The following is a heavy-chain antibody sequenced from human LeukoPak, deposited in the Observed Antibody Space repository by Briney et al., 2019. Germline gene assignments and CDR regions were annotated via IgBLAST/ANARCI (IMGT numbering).Heavy chain of an antibody. CDR3: ARVSGAASYFDY. J-gene: IGHJ4*02. D-gene: IGHD2-15*01. V-gene: IGHV4-59*02. CDR1: GGSVSSYY. CDR2: IFYIGGT. Sequence: SETLSLTCTVSGGSVSSYYWSWIRQPPGKGLEWIGNIFYIGGTTYNPSLKSRVTISLDTSKNQFSLKLSSVTAADTAVYYCARVSGAASYFDYWGQGTLVTVSS.